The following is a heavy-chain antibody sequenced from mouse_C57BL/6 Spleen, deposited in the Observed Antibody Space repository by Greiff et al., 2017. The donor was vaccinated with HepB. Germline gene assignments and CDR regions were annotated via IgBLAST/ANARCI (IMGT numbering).Heavy chain of an antibody. J-gene: IGHJ2*01. V-gene: IGHV14-2*01. CDR1: GFNIKDYY. D-gene: IGHD2-1*01. CDR2: IDPEDGET. Sequence: EVKLEESGAELVKPGASVKLSCTASGFNIKDYYMHWVKQRTEQGLEWIGRIDPEDGETKYDPKFQGKATITADTSSNTAYLQLSSLTSEDTAVYYCARSGNYGGDYFDYWGQGTTLTVSS. CDR3: ARSGNYGGDYFDY.